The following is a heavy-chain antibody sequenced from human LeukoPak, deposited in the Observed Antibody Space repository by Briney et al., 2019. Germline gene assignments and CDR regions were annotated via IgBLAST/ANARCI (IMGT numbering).Heavy chain of an antibody. D-gene: IGHD6-13*01. J-gene: IGHJ4*02. V-gene: IGHV4-39*01. CDR1: GGSISSYY. CDR2: IYYSGSP. CDR3: ARQLAAAGHFDY. Sequence: NPSETLSLTCSVSGGSISSYYWGWIRQPPGKGLEWIGRIYYSGSPYYNPSLKSRVTISVDTSKNQFSLKLSSVTAADTAVYYCARQLAAAGHFDYWGQGTLVTVSS.